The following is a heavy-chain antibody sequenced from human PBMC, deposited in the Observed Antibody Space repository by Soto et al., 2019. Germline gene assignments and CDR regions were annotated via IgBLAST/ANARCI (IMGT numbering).Heavy chain of an antibody. CDR3: AGGSDSGSYDAPLDY. J-gene: IGHJ4*02. CDR2: IYYRGST. V-gene: IGHV4-59*01. Sequence: QVQLQESGPGLVEPSETLSLTCTVSGGSISSYYWNWIRQPPGKGLEWIGYIYYRGSTKYNPSLKSRVTIPVDTSKNQFSLKLSSVTAADTAVYYCAGGSDSGSYDAPLDYWGQGTLVTVSS. CDR1: GGSISSYY. D-gene: IGHD1-26*01.